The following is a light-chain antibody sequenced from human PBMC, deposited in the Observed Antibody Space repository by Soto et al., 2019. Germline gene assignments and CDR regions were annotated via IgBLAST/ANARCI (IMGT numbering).Light chain of an antibody. Sequence: EIVLTQSPGTLSLSPGARATLSCRASQSVSSSYLAWYQQKPGQAPRLLIYNAFNRATGIPDRFSGSGSGTDFTLTISRLEPEDFAVYYCQQYGSSPWTFGQGTKVDIK. CDR1: QSVSSSY. CDR2: NAF. V-gene: IGKV3-20*01. CDR3: QQYGSSPWT. J-gene: IGKJ1*01.